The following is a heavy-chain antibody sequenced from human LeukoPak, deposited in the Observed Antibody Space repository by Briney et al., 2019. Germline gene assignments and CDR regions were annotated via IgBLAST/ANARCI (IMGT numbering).Heavy chain of an antibody. V-gene: IGHV4-59*08. CDR2: IYYSGST. CDR1: GGSISSYY. D-gene: IGHD4-17*01. J-gene: IGHJ6*02. Sequence: SETLSLTCTVSGGSISSYYWSWIRQPPGKGLEGMGYIYYSGSTNYNPSLKSRVTISVDTSKDQFSLKLSSVTAADTAVYYCARHEELYYGDYGNLYYYYGMDVWGQGTTVTVSS. CDR3: ARHEELYYGDYGNLYYYYGMDV.